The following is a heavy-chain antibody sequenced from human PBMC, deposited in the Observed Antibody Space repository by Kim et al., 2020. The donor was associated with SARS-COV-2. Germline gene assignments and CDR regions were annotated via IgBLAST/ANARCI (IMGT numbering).Heavy chain of an antibody. CDR2: ISSSGDTD. Sequence: GGSLRLSCAASGFTFSDHYMSWIRQTPGKGLEWVSYISSSGDTDYYGDSVKGRFTISRDNAKKSLYLQMNSLRAEDTAVYYCVRGAGPLFDPWGQGTLVT. J-gene: IGHJ5*02. CDR3: VRGAGPLFDP. D-gene: IGHD3-16*01. CDR1: GFTFSDHY. V-gene: IGHV3-11*01.